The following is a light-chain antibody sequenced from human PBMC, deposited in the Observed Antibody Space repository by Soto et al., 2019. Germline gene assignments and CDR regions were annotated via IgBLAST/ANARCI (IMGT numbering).Light chain of an antibody. J-gene: IGLJ2*01. CDR1: SSNIGADYD. CDR3: QSYDSSLSGFVV. CDR2: GNS. V-gene: IGLV1-40*01. Sequence: QSVLTQPPSVSGAPGQRVTISCTGSSSNIGADYDVHWYQQLPGTAPKVLIYGNSNRPSGIPDRFSGSKSGTSASLAITGLQAEDEADYYCQSYDSSLSGFVVFGGGTQLTVL.